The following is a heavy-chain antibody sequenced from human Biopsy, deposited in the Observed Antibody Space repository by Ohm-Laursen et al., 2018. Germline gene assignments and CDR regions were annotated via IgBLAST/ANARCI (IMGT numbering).Heavy chain of an antibody. Sequence: SSVKVSCKAPEGTFSNYGVNWVRQAPGQGLEWLGGDIPILGTGNYAHQFQDRVTVVADTSTSTATMELRSLRSDDTAVYYCATKLTGYFHHWGQGTLVIVSS. D-gene: IGHD3-9*01. CDR1: EGTFSNYG. J-gene: IGHJ1*01. V-gene: IGHV1-69*06. CDR3: ATKLTGYFHH. CDR2: DIPILGTG.